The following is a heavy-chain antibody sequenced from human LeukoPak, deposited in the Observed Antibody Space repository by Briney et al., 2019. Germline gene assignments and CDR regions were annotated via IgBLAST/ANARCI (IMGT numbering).Heavy chain of an antibody. J-gene: IGHJ4*02. CDR1: GFTFSSYA. CDR2: IGGSGGKT. Sequence: GGSLRLSCAASGFTFSSYAMTWVRQAPGKGLEWVSAIGGSGGKTYYADSVKGRFTISGDDSTNTLYLQMNSLRAEDTAVYYCVKEMLTTMVRGVNLDYWGQGTLVTVSS. D-gene: IGHD3-10*01. V-gene: IGHV3-23*01. CDR3: VKEMLTTMVRGVNLDY.